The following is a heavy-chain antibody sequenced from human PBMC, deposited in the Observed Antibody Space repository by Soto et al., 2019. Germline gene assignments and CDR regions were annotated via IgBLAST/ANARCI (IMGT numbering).Heavy chain of an antibody. CDR2: INQGGTER. CDR3: ARDGPIRQLGQSYQF. J-gene: IGHJ1*01. V-gene: IGHV3-7*01. D-gene: IGHD1-1*01. CDR1: GFPFTVFW. Sequence: GGSPRLSCAASGFPFTVFWMSWVRQVPGKGLEWVAMINQGGTERYYVDSVKGRFTISRDNAANLVYLQMDSLRGEDTAVYYCARDGPIRQLGQSYQFWGQGTLVTVSS.